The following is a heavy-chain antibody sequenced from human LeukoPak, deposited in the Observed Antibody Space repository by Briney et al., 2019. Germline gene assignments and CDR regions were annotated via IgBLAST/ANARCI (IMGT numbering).Heavy chain of an antibody. Sequence: SETLSLTCIVSSGFISSYYWSWIRQTPGKGVEWIAFINYSGRIKYNPSLQSRVSISLDTSKNHFSLQLRSVMAADTAVYYCARLVDYDNSGDPDIFDIWGQGTIVSIS. D-gene: IGHD3-22*01. CDR2: INYSGRI. V-gene: IGHV4-59*01. CDR1: SGFISSYY. J-gene: IGHJ3*02. CDR3: ARLVDYDNSGDPDIFDI.